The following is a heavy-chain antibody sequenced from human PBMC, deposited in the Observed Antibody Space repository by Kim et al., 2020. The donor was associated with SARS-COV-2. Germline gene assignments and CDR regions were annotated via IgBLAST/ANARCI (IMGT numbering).Heavy chain of an antibody. D-gene: IGHD2-8*01. CDR3: ARDQNGYNWFDP. CDR1: GFTFSSYA. V-gene: IGHV3-30-3*01. J-gene: IGHJ5*02. Sequence: GGSLRLSCAASGFTFSSYAMHWVRQAPGKGLEWVAVISYDGSNKYYADSVKGRFTISRDNSKNTLYLQMNSLRAEDTAVYYCARDQNGYNWFDPWGQGTLVTVSS. CDR2: ISYDGSNK.